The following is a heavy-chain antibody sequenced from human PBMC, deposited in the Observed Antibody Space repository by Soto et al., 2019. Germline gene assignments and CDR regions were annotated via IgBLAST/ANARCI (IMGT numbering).Heavy chain of an antibody. J-gene: IGHJ5*02. V-gene: IGHV4-39*01. Sequence: QLQLQESGPGLVKPSETLSLTCTVSAGSISRSNYYWGWIRQPPGKGLAWIGSMYSSGNTYYNPSLNSRVTISVDTSKNPFSLKLTSVTAADTAVYYCARQPYDSSGYYYGAWGQGTLVTVSS. CDR1: AGSISRSNYY. CDR2: MYSSGNT. CDR3: ARQPYDSSGYYYGA. D-gene: IGHD3-22*01.